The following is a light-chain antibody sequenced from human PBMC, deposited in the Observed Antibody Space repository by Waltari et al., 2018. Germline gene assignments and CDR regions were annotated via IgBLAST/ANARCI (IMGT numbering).Light chain of an antibody. CDR2: KAS. Sequence: DIQMTQSPSTLSAPVGDRVTITFRASQGIRSWLAWYQQKPGKAPKLLISKASTLESGVPSRFSGSGSGTEFTLTISSLQPDDFATYHCQQYKSPPWTFGQGTKVEIK. J-gene: IGKJ1*01. CDR3: QQYKSPPWT. CDR1: QGIRSW. V-gene: IGKV1-5*03.